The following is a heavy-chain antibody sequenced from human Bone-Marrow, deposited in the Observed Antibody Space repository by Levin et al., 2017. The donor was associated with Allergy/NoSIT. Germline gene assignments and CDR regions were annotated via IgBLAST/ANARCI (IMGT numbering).Heavy chain of an antibody. V-gene: IGHV4-31*02. CDR2: IDYTGDT. Sequence: LRLSCRVSGGPVSSGGYYWTWIRQRPGMGLEWIGHIDYTGDTHYNPSLKSQFTISLDTTKNQFSLKVTSVTAADTAIYYCARDNDLSRFGFYYGMGVWGQGTTVTVYS. D-gene: IGHD2-21*02. CDR1: GGPVSSGGYY. J-gene: IGHJ6*02. CDR3: ARDNDLSRFGFYYGMGV.